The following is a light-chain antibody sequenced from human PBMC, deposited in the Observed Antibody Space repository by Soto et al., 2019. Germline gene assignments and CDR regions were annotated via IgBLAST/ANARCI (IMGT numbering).Light chain of an antibody. CDR1: QDVARY. J-gene: IGKJ1*01. V-gene: IGKV1-8*01. CDR3: QHYKNYPWT. CDR2: GAS. Sequence: AIRMTQSPSSLSASAGDRVAIACRASQDVARYLAWYQQKPGQAPKLLIYGASTLQSGVPSRFSDGGTGTDFTLTISFLQSEDFAIYYCQHYKNYPWTFGQRTKVEIK.